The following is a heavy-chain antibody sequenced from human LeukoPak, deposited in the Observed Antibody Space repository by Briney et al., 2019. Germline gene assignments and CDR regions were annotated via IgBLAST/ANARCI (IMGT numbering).Heavy chain of an antibody. CDR3: ARGDWLPLSYAFDH. D-gene: IGHD5-12*01. Sequence: GGSLRLSCAASGFTFSSFAIHWVRQAPGKGPEWGAVITYDGRSTYYADSVKGRFSISRDNSKNTLFLQMNSLRAEDTAVYYCARGDWLPLSYAFDHWGQGTLVTVSS. CDR1: GFTFSSFA. V-gene: IGHV3-30*07. CDR2: ITYDGRST. J-gene: IGHJ4*02.